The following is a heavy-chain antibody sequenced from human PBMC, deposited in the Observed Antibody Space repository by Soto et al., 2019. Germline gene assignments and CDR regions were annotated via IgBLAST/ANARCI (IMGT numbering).Heavy chain of an antibody. CDR1: GGTFSSYA. CDR3: ARGEGSRTAYYYGMDV. D-gene: IGHD1-1*01. Sequence: QVQLVQSGAEVKKPGSSVKVSCKASGGTFSSYAISWVRQAPGQGLEWMGGIIPIFGTANYAQKFQGRVTITADEYASTAYMELSSLRSEDTAVYYCARGEGSRTAYYYGMDVWGQGTTVTVSS. J-gene: IGHJ6*02. V-gene: IGHV1-69*12. CDR2: IIPIFGTA.